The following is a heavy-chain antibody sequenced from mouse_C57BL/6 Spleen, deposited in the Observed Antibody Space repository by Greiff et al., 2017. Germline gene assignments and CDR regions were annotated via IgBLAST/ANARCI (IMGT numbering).Heavy chain of an antibody. CDR1: GYTFTSYW. J-gene: IGHJ3*01. CDR2: IDPGNSDT. Sequence: VQLQQSGTVLARPGASVKMSCKTSGYTFTSYWMHWVKQRPGQGLEWIGAIDPGNSDTSYNQKFKGKDKLTAVTSASTAYLELSSLTNEYSAVYYGTRSGYYDYDDGFAYWGQGTLVTVSA. V-gene: IGHV1-5*01. D-gene: IGHD2-4*01. CDR3: TRSGYYDYDDGFAY.